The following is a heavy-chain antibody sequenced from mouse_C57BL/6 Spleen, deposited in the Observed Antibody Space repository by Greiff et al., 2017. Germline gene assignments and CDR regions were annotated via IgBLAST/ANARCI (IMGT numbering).Heavy chain of an antibody. CDR2: INPSSGYT. D-gene: IGHD2-1*01. Sequence: QVQLQQSGAELAKPGASVKLSCKASGYTFTSYWMHWVKQRPGQGLEWIGYINPSSGYTKYNQKFKDKATLTADKSSSTAYMQLSSLTYEYSAVYYCARERGNYFYAMDYWGQGTSVTVSS. CDR3: ARERGNYFYAMDY. J-gene: IGHJ4*01. CDR1: GYTFTSYW. V-gene: IGHV1-7*01.